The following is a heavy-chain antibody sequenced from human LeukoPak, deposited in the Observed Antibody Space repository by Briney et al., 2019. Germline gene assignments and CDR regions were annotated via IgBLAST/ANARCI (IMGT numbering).Heavy chain of an antibody. CDR3: AGEYYDILTGYYRIDC. D-gene: IGHD3-9*01. CDR1: GGSISSYY. Sequence: SETLSLTCTVSGGSISSYYWSWIRQPPGKGLEWIGYIYYSGSTNYNPSLKSRVTISVDTSKNQFSLKLSSVTAADTAVYYCAGEYYDILTGYYRIDCWGQGTLVTVSS. V-gene: IGHV4-59*01. J-gene: IGHJ4*02. CDR2: IYYSGST.